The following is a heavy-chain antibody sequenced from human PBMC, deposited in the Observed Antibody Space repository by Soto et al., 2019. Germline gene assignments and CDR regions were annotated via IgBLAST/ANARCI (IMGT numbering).Heavy chain of an antibody. V-gene: IGHV3-7*01. D-gene: IGHD6-19*01. CDR3: TRDLSPWIDGAWLDAFDI. CDR2: IKQDGSKK. CDR1: GFTLSNYW. Sequence: EVQVVESGGGWVQPGGSLRLSCAASGFTLSNYWMTWVRQAPGKGLEWVANIKQDGSKKQFVDSVEGRFTISRDNAKNSLYLQMNSLRVEDTAMYYCTRDLSPWIDGAWLDAFDIWGQGTMVTVSS. J-gene: IGHJ3*02.